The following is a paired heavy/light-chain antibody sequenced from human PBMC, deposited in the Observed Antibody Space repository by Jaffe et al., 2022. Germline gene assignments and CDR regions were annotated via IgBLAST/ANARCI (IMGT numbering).Heavy chain of an antibody. Sequence: EVQLVESGGGLVQPGGSLRLSCAASGFSFSSYWMSWVRQAPGKGLEWVANIKHDGSEKYYVDSVKGRFTISRDNAKNSLYLEMNSLRAEDTALYYCARDPPRGGQQLPETDYWGQGALVTVSS. D-gene: IGHD6-13*01. CDR1: GFSFSSYW. V-gene: IGHV3-7*01. J-gene: IGHJ4*02. CDR2: IKHDGSEK. CDR3: ARDPPRGGQQLPETDY.
Light chain of an antibody. V-gene: IGKV1-39*01. CDR3: QQSCSTPNT. J-gene: IGKJ2*01. CDR2: AAS. CDR1: QSISNY. Sequence: DIQMTQSPSSLSASVGDRVTVTCRASQSISNYLNWYQQKPGKAPKLLIYAASSLQSGVPSRFSGSGSGTDFTLTISCLQPEDSATYYCQQSCSTPNTFGQGTKLEIK.